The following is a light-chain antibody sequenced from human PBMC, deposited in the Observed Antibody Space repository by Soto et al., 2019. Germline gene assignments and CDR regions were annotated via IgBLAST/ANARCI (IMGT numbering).Light chain of an antibody. CDR2: GAS. CDR1: QSVSSR. V-gene: IGKV3-20*01. J-gene: IGKJ1*01. CDR3: QQYGTSPTWT. Sequence: IVLTQSPGTLSLSPVERATLSCRASQSVSSRLAWYQRKPGQAPSLLISGASTRATGIPDRFSGSGSGTDFTLTISRLEPEDFAVYYCQQYGTSPTWTFGQGTKVDIK.